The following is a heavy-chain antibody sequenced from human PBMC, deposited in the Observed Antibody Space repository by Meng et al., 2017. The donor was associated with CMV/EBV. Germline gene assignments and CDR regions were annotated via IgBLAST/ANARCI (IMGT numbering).Heavy chain of an antibody. V-gene: IGHV4-39*07. CDR3: ARVTPSIVGATSFDY. CDR2: IYHSGST. J-gene: IGHJ4*02. D-gene: IGHD1-26*01. CDR1: GGSISSSSYY. Sequence: GSLRLSCTVSGGSISSSSYYWGWIRQPPGKGLEWIGSIYHSGSTYYNPSLKSRVTISVDTSKNQFSLNLTSVTAADTAVYYCARVTPSIVGATSFDYWGQGTLVTVSS.